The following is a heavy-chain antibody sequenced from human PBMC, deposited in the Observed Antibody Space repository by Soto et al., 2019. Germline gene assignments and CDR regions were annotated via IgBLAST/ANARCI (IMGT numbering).Heavy chain of an antibody. J-gene: IGHJ4*02. V-gene: IGHV3-48*01. Sequence: PGGSLRLPCAASGFTFSSYAMNWVRQAPGKGLEWVSYISGSSTSFNYADSVKGRFIISRDNAKNSLYLQMNSLRAEDTAVYYCARAAQPHPNLDDWGQGTLVTVSS. CDR3: ARAAQPHPNLDD. CDR2: ISGSSTSF. CDR1: GFTFSSYA.